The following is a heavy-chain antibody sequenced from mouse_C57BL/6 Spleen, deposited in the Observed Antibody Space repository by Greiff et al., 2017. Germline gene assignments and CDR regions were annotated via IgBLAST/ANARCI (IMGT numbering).Heavy chain of an antibody. D-gene: IGHD1-1*01. Sequence: QVHVKQPGAELVKPGASVKMSCKASGYTFTSYWITWVKQRPGQGLEWIGDIYPGSGSTNYNEKFKSKATLTVDTSSSTAYMQLSSLTSEDSAVYYCATYYYGSSSFAYWGQGTLVTVSA. CDR1: GYTFTSYW. CDR3: ATYYYGSSSFAY. V-gene: IGHV1-55*01. CDR2: IYPGSGST. J-gene: IGHJ3*01.